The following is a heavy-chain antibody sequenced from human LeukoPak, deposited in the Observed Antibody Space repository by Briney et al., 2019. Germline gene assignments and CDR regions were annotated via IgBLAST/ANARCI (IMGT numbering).Heavy chain of an antibody. J-gene: IGHJ6*02. CDR2: IYTSGST. Sequence: SETLSLTCTVSGGSISGYYLNWIRQPPGKGLEWIGRIYTSGSTNYNPSLKSRVTMSVDTSKNQFSLKLSSVTAADTAVYYCARDPGGYDYGMDVWSQGTTVTVSS. D-gene: IGHD2-8*02. V-gene: IGHV4-4*07. CDR1: GGSISGYY. CDR3: ARDPGGYDYGMDV.